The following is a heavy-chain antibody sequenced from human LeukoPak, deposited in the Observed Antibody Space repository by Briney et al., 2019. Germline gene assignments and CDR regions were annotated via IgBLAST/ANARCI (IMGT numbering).Heavy chain of an antibody. J-gene: IGHJ5*02. Sequence: GGSLRLSCAASGFTFDDYGMSWVRQAPGKGLEWVSGINWNGGSTGYADSVKGRFTISRDNAKNSLYLQMNSLRAEDTALYHCARDLTATYYDILTGYYMLSWFDPWGQGTLVTVSS. D-gene: IGHD3-9*01. V-gene: IGHV3-20*01. CDR1: GFTFDDYG. CDR3: ARDLTATYYDILTGYYMLSWFDP. CDR2: INWNGGST.